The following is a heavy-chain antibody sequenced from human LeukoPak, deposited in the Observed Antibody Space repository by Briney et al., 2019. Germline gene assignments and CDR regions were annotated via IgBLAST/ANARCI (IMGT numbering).Heavy chain of an antibody. D-gene: IGHD2-2*01. CDR3: AKGTVPAAFFSYYYYGMDV. CDR1: GFTFSSYA. CDR2: ISGSGGST. Sequence: TGGSLRLSCAASGFTFSSYAMSWVRQAPGKGLEWVSAISGSGGSTYYADSVKGRFTTSRDNSKNTLYLQMNSLRAEDTAVYYCAKGTVPAAFFSYYYYGMDVWGQGTTVTVSS. V-gene: IGHV3-23*01. J-gene: IGHJ6*02.